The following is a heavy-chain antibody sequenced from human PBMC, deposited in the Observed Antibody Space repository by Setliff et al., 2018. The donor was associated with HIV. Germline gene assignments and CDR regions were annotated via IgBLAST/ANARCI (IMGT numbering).Heavy chain of an antibody. CDR2: IYNSGST. D-gene: IGHD3-3*01. CDR3: ARGNNDLESFDC. J-gene: IGHJ4*02. Sequence: SETLSLTCAVSGSSISSSYRWGWIRQSPGKGLEWIGNIYNSGSTYYNPSLKSRVTMSVDTSKNQFSLKLSSVTAVDTAVYYCARGNNDLESFDCWGQGALVTVSS. V-gene: IGHV4-28*03. CDR1: GSSISSSYR.